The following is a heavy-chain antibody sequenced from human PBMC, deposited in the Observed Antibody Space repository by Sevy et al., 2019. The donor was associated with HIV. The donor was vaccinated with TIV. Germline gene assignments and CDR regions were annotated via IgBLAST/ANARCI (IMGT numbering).Heavy chain of an antibody. J-gene: IGHJ4*02. CDR1: GFSVSSNF. V-gene: IGHV3-53*01. D-gene: IGHD1-1*01. CDR2: IYGGGET. Sequence: GSLRLSCAASGFSVSSNFMSWVRQAPGRGLEWVSIIYGGGETYYAESVKGRFTISRDSSRNTVFLQMNSLRAEDTAIYFCTTSPRPNLDDYWGQGTLVTVSS. CDR3: TTSPRPNLDDY.